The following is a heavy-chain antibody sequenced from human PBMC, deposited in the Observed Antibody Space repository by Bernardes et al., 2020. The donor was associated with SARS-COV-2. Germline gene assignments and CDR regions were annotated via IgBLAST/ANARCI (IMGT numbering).Heavy chain of an antibody. CDR2: ISAYNGNT. V-gene: IGHV1-18*01. CDR3: AREVVGYQLNYYYYGMDV. CDR1: GYTFTSYG. Sequence: ASVKVSCKASGYTFTSYGISWVRQAPGQGLEWMGWISAYNGNTNYAQKLQGRVTMTTDTSTSTAYMELRSLRSDDTAVYYCAREVVGYQLNYYYYGMDVWGQGTTVTVSS. J-gene: IGHJ6*02. D-gene: IGHD2-2*01.